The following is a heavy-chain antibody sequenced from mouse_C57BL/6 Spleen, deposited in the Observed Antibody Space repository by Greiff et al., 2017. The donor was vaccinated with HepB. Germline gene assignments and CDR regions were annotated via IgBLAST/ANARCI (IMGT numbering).Heavy chain of an antibody. D-gene: IGHD2-4*01. V-gene: IGHV5-4*01. CDR2: ISDGGSYT. Sequence: EVHLVESGGGLVKPGGSLKLSCAASGFTFSSYAMSWVRQTPEKRLEWVATISDGGSYTYTPDNVKGRFTISRDNAKNNRYLQMSHLKSEDTAMYYCARDVGGSTIITTHGADWGQRTLVTVSA. CDR1: GFTFSSYA. J-gene: IGHJ3*01. CDR3: ARDVGGSTIITTHGAD.